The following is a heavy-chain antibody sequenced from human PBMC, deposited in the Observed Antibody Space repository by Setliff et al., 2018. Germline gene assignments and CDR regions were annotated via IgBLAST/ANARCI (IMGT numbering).Heavy chain of an antibody. Sequence: PGGSLRLSCEASGFTFSSYAMNWVRQAPGKGLEWVSGIRSNGGATYYAHSVRGRFTISRDNSKSTPYLELDSLRAEDTAIYYCAKDSTGRDAFDIWGHGTMVTVSS. CDR1: GFTFSSYA. CDR3: AKDSTGRDAFDI. CDR2: IRSNGGAT. V-gene: IGHV3-23*01. J-gene: IGHJ3*02.